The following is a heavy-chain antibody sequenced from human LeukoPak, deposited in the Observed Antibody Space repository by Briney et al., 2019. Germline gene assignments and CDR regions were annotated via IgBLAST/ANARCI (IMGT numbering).Heavy chain of an antibody. CDR2: INHSGGT. CDR3: AAREAVVVVAATPRYYYYYGMDV. V-gene: IGHV4-34*01. Sequence: SETLSLTCAVYGGSFSGYYWSWIRQPPGKGLEWIGEINHSGGTNYNPSLKSRVTISVDTSKNQFSLKLSSVTAADTAVYYCAAREAVVVVAATPRYYYYYGMDVWGKGTTVTVSS. D-gene: IGHD2-15*01. CDR1: GGSFSGYY. J-gene: IGHJ6*04.